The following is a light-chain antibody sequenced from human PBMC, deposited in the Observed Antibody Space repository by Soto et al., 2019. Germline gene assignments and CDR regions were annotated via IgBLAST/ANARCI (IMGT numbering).Light chain of an antibody. CDR1: SSDVGGYNY. CDR2: DVS. J-gene: IGLJ1*01. Sequence: QSALTQPASVSGSPGQSITISCTGTSSDVGGYNYVSWYQQHPGKAPKLMIYDVSNRPSGVSNRFSGSKSGNTASLTISGLQAEDEADYYGSSYTSSSTLEEVFGTGTKVTVL. CDR3: SSYTSSSTLEEV. V-gene: IGLV2-14*01.